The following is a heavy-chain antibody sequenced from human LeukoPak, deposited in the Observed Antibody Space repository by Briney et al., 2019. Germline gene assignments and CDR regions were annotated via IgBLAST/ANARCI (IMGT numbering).Heavy chain of an antibody. J-gene: IGHJ4*02. CDR2: INPDSGGT. D-gene: IGHD6-19*01. CDR3: ARECSGWYGNFDY. V-gene: IGHV1-2*02. CDR1: AYTFTGYY. Sequence: VASVKVSCKASAYTFTGYYMHWVRQAPGQGLEWMGWINPDSGGTNYAQKFQGRVTMTRDTSISTAYMEVSRLRSDDTAVYYCARECSGWYGNFDYWGQGTLVTVSS.